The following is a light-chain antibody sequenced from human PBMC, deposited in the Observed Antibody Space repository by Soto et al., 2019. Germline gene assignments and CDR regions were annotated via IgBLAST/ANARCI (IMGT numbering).Light chain of an antibody. CDR2: EVH. CDR1: TSDVGGSNY. J-gene: IGLJ1*01. CDR3: SSYSSSSTPDV. Sequence: QSVLTQPTYVSGSPGQSITISCTGTTSDVGGSNYVPWYQQHPGNAPNLIIFEVHNRPSGVSNRFSGSKSGNTASLTISGLQAEDEAEYYCSSYSSSSTPDVFGTGTKVTVL. V-gene: IGLV2-14*01.